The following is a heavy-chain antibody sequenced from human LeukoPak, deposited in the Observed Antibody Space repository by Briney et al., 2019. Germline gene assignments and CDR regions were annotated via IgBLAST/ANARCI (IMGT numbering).Heavy chain of an antibody. CDR1: GGSISSSSYY. CDR2: IYYSGST. J-gene: IGHJ4*02. D-gene: IGHD3-22*01. V-gene: IGHV4-39*07. Sequence: SETLSLTCTVSGGSISSSSYYWGWIRQPPGKGLEWIGSIYYSGSTYYNPSLKSRVTISVDTSKNQFSLKLSSVTAADTAVYYCASTYYDSSGVLFDYWGQGTLVTVSS. CDR3: ASTYYDSSGVLFDY.